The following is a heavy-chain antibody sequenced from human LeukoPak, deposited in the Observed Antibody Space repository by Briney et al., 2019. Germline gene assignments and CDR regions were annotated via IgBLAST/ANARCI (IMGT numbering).Heavy chain of an antibody. CDR3: ARSITMIVVVITNWFDP. CDR1: GGSFSGYY. Sequence: SETLSLTCAVYGGSFSGYYWSWIRQPPGKGLEWIGEINHSGSTNYNPSLKSRLTISVDTSKNQFSQQLSSVTDADTAVYYCARSITMIVVVITNWFDPWGEGTLVTVSS. D-gene: IGHD3-22*01. V-gene: IGHV4-34*01. J-gene: IGHJ5*02. CDR2: INHSGST.